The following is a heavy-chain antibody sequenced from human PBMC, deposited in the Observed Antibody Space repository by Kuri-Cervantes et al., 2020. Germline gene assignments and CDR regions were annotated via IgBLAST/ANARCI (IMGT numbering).Heavy chain of an antibody. CDR3: ASGLWANFDF. J-gene: IGHJ4*02. Sequence: SETLSLTCTVSGYSISSGYYWGWIRQPPGKGLEWIGSIYHSGSTYYNPSLKSRVTISVDTSKNQFSLKLSSVTAADTAVYYCASGLWANFDFWGQGTLVTVSS. CDR1: GYSISSGYY. CDR2: IYHSGST. V-gene: IGHV4-38-2*02. D-gene: IGHD4/OR15-4a*01.